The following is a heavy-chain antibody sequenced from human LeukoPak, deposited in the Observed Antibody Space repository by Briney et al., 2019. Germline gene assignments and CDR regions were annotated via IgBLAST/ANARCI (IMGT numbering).Heavy chain of an antibody. J-gene: IGHJ4*02. D-gene: IGHD6-13*01. Sequence: KPSETLSLTCTVSGGSISSYYWSWIRQPPGKGLEWIGYIHYSGSTNYNPSLKSRVTLSVDTSKNQFSLKLSSVTAADTAVYYCARPGGGYGSSWPYWGQGTLVTVSS. CDR2: IHYSGST. CDR3: ARPGGGYGSSWPY. V-gene: IGHV4-59*08. CDR1: GGSISSYY.